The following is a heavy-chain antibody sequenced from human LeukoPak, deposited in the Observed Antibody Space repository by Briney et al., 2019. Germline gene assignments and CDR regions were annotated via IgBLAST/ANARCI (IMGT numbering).Heavy chain of an antibody. D-gene: IGHD4-23*01. CDR1: GLTFSSYW. V-gene: IGHV3-7*05. Sequence: GSLRLSCAASGLTFSSYWMSWVRQAPGKGLEWVANIKQDGSEKDYVDSVKGRFTISRDSAKNSLYLQMNSLRAEDTAVYYCARRWGAESYYDYWGQGTLVTVSS. CDR2: IKQDGSEK. CDR3: ARRWGAESYYDY. J-gene: IGHJ4*02.